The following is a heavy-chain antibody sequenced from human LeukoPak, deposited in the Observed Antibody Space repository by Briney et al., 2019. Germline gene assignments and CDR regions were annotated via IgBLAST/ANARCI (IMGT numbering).Heavy chain of an antibody. D-gene: IGHD2-15*01. V-gene: IGHV4-34*01. CDR3: ARAKVSSGGSCYYPYYYGMDV. Sequence: PSETLSLTCAVYGGSFSGYYWSWIRQPPGKGLEWIGEINHSGSTNYNPSLKSRVTISVDTSKNQFSLKLSSVTAADTAVYYCARAKVSSGGSCYYPYYYGMDVWGKGTTVTVSS. J-gene: IGHJ6*04. CDR1: GGSFSGYY. CDR2: INHSGST.